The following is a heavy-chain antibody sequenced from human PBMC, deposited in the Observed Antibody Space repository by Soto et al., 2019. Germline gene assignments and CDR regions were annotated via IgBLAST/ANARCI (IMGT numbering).Heavy chain of an antibody. D-gene: IGHD3-3*01. CDR2: ISYDGGSE. J-gene: IGHJ4*02. V-gene: IGHV3-30-3*01. Sequence: GGSPRLSCAASGFTFSNYAMHWVRQAPGRGMEWVAVISYDGGSEYYADSVKGRFTIFRDNSKNTQYLQMTSLKREDTAVYYWARDRVKDFSSGYGVRFLDYWGQGTLVPVSS. CDR3: ARDRVKDFSSGYGVRFLDY. CDR1: GFTFSNYA.